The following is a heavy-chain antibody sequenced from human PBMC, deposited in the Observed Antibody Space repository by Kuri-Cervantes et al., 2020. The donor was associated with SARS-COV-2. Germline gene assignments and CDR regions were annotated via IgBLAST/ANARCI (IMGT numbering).Heavy chain of an antibody. CDR3: ARDHSGWYLDY. D-gene: IGHD6-19*01. J-gene: IGHJ4*02. V-gene: IGHV3-30*04. CDR1: GFTFSSYA. Sequence: GESLKISCAASGFTFSSYAIHWVRQAPGKGLEWVAVISYDGSNKYYADSVKGRFTISRDDSKNTLYLQMNSLRAEDTAVYYCARDHSGWYLDYWGQGTLVTVSS. CDR2: ISYDGSNK.